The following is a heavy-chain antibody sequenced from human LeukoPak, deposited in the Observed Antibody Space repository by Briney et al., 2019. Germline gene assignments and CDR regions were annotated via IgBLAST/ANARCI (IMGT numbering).Heavy chain of an antibody. D-gene: IGHD3-22*01. CDR2: IIPIFGTA. CDR1: GYTFSSYA. Sequence: ASVKVSCKASGYTFSSYAISWVRQAPGQGLEWMGGIIPIFGTANYAQKFQGRVTVTADESTSTAYMELSSLRSGDTAVYYCARLMLKYYYDSSGYGAFDIWGQGTMVTVSS. J-gene: IGHJ3*02. CDR3: ARLMLKYYYDSSGYGAFDI. V-gene: IGHV1-69*13.